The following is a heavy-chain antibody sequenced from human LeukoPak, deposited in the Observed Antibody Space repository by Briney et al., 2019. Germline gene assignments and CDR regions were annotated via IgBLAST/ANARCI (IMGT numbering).Heavy chain of an antibody. D-gene: IGHD1-1*01. J-gene: IGHJ4*02. CDR3: ARGDRGTGQHFDY. CDR2: IFAGVGT. V-gene: IGHV3-53*01. CDR1: GFAVSNNY. Sequence: PGGSLRLSCAASGFAVSNNYMTWVRQAPGKGLEWVSIIFAGVGTYYADSVRGRFTISRDNSQNTLYLQMNSLEAEDAAVYYCARGDRGTGQHFDYWGREPWSLS.